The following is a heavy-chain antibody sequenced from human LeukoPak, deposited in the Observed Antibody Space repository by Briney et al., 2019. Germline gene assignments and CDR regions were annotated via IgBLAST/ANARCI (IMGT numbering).Heavy chain of an antibody. CDR2: INPSGGST. J-gene: IGHJ4*02. D-gene: IGHD3-10*01. CDR1: GYTFTSYY. V-gene: IGHV1-46*01. Sequence: ASVKVSCKASGYTFTSYYMHWVRQAPGQGLEWMGIINPSGGSTSYAQKFQGRVTMTRDTSTSTVYMELSSLRSEDTAVCYCARDSLLLWFGETFDYWGQGTLVTVSS. CDR3: ARDSLLLWFGETFDY.